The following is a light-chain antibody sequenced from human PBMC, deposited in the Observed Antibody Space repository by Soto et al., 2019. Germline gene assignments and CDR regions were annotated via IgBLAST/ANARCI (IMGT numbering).Light chain of an antibody. V-gene: IGKV1-12*01. Sequence: IKMTQSPSSVSASVGDTVTLSCQTSHGVSGWLAWYQQKPGKAPTLLIYTVSNLQSGVPSRFSGRGSGTDFSLTITNLQPEDFATYFCQQGKTFPFTFGPGTKVEVK. CDR3: QQGKTFPFT. CDR1: HGVSGW. CDR2: TVS. J-gene: IGKJ3*01.